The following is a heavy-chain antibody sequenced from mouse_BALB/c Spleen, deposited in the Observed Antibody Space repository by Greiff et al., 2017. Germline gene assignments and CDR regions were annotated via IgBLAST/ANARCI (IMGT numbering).Heavy chain of an antibody. CDR1: GYTFTDYV. V-gene: IGHV1-77*01. D-gene: IGHD2-14*01. CDR3: ARRDYRYDSYAMDY. CDR2: IYPGSGST. J-gene: IGHJ4*01. Sequence: QVQLQQPGPELVKPGASVKMSCKASGYTFTDYVISWVKQRTGQGLEWIGEIYPGSGSTYYNEKFKGKATLTADKSSNTAYMQLSSLTSEDSAVYFCARRDYRYDSYAMDYWGQGTSVTVSS.